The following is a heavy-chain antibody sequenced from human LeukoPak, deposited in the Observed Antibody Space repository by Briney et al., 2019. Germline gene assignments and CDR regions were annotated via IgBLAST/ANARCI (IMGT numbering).Heavy chain of an antibody. CDR1: GFVLSDYG. Sequence: GGSLRLSCTASGFVLSDYGMHWVRQAPGKGLEWVACVRNDGSNEYYVGSVKGRFTISRDKSKNTLYLQMNSLRAEDTAVYSCAKESDSGYHSEGPKTWGLGTLVTVSS. V-gene: IGHV3-30*02. CDR2: VRNDGSNE. CDR3: AKESDSGYHSEGPKT. J-gene: IGHJ5*02. D-gene: IGHD5-12*01.